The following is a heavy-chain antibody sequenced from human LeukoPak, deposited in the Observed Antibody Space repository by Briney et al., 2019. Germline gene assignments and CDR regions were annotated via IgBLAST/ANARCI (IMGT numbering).Heavy chain of an antibody. J-gene: IGHJ4*02. CDR2: ISTDGSNK. D-gene: IGHD6-13*01. V-gene: IGHV3-30*18. CDR1: GFTFRSYG. Sequence: GKSLRLSCAASGFTFRSYGMHWVRQAPGKGLEWVAVISTDGSNKYYGDSVKGRFTISRDNSKNTLYLQMNSLRAEDTAVYYCAKDSSSWSPSFDYWGQGTLVTVSS. CDR3: AKDSSSWSPSFDY.